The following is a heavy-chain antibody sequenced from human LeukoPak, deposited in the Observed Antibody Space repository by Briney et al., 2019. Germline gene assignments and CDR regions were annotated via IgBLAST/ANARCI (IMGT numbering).Heavy chain of an antibody. J-gene: IGHJ4*02. D-gene: IGHD6-19*01. Sequence: ASVKVSCKASGYTFTGYYMHWVRQAPGQGLEWMGWINPNSGGTNYAQEFQGRVTMTRDTSISTAYMELSRLRSDDTAVYYCARDIIRVGIAVATYTDYWGQGTLVTVSS. CDR1: GYTFTGYY. CDR2: INPNSGGT. CDR3: ARDIIRVGIAVATYTDY. V-gene: IGHV1-2*02.